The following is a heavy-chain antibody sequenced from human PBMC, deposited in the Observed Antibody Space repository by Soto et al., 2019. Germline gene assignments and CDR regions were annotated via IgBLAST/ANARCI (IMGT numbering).Heavy chain of an antibody. D-gene: IGHD3-10*01. CDR1: GGSISSGGYY. Sequence: LSLTCTVSGGSISSGGYYWSWIRQHPGKGLEWIGYIYYSGSTYYNPSLKSRVTISVGTSKNQFSLKLSSVTAADTAVYYCARDREGVAQNDYWGQGTLVTVS. CDR3: ARDREGVAQNDY. V-gene: IGHV4-31*03. J-gene: IGHJ4*02. CDR2: IYYSGST.